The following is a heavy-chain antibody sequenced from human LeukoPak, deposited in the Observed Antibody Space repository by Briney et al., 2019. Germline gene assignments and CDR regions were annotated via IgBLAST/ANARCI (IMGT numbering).Heavy chain of an antibody. CDR3: ARDAVGITTAFDI. CDR2: ISAYNGNT. J-gene: IGHJ3*02. D-gene: IGHD3-10*01. V-gene: IGHV1-18*04. Sequence: GASVKVSCKASGYTFTSYYMHWVRQAPGQGLEWMGWISAYNGNTNYAQKLQGRVTMTTDTSTSTAYMELRSLRSDDTAVYYCARDAVGITTAFDIWGQGTMVTVSS. CDR1: GYTFTSYY.